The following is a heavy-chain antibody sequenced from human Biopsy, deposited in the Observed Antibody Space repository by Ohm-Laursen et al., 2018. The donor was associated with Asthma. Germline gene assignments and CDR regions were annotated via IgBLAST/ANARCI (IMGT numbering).Heavy chain of an antibody. CDR2: ISFDGTNR. V-gene: IGHV3-30*18. D-gene: IGHD1-26*01. CDR3: AKEVFPGWELRRGPDS. CDR1: GFSFSNYG. Sequence: SSLRLSCSASGFSFSNYGMHWVRQAPGKGLDWVAVISFDGTNRNYTDSVKGRFTISRDNSRNTLHLEMNSLRAEDTAVYFCAKEVFPGWELRRGPDSWGQGTLVTVPS. J-gene: IGHJ4*02.